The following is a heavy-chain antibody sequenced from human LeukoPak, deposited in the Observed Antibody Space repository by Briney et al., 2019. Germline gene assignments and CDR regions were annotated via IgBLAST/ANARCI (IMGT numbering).Heavy chain of an antibody. CDR1: GYTFTSYY. V-gene: IGHV1-46*01. Sequence: GASVKVSCKASGYTFTSYYMHWVRQAPGQGLEWMGIINPSGGSTSYAQKFQGRVTMTRDTSTSTVYMELSSLRSEDTAVYYCVRDQKITFGGVIAPSVGLDVWGQGTTVTVSS. D-gene: IGHD3-16*02. CDR2: INPSGGST. J-gene: IGHJ6*01. CDR3: VRDQKITFGGVIAPSVGLDV.